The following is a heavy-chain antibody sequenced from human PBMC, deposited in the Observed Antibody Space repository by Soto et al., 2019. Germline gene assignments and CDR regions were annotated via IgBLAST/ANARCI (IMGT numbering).Heavy chain of an antibody. Sequence: PAETMSLTCTVSGGSISSYYWSWIRQPPGKGLEWIGYIYYSGSTNYNPSLKSRVTISVDTSKNQFSLKLSSVTAADTAVYYCAREGANISWFDPWGLGTLGIVSA. V-gene: IGHV4-59*01. CDR1: GGSISSYY. J-gene: IGHJ5*02. CDR2: IYYSGST. D-gene: IGHD1-26*01. CDR3: AREGANISWFDP.